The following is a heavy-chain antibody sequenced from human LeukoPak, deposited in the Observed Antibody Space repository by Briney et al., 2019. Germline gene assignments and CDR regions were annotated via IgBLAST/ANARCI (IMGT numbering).Heavy chain of an antibody. CDR2: IYYSGST. V-gene: IGHV4-39*01. Sequence: SETLSLTCTVSGGSISSSSYYWGWIRQPPGKGLEWIGSIYYSGSTYYNPSLKSRVTISVDTSKNQFSLKLSSVTAADTAVYYCARLRYGILTGYPLFDYWGQGTLVTVSS. CDR3: ARLRYGILTGYPLFDY. CDR1: GGSISSSSYY. J-gene: IGHJ4*02. D-gene: IGHD3-9*01.